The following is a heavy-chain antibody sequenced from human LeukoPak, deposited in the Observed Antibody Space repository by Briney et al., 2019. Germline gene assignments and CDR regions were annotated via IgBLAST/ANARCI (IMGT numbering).Heavy chain of an antibody. Sequence: SETLSLTCTVSGGSTNSYYWSWIRQPPGKGLECIGNINHSGTTNYNPSLKSRVTISVDTSKNQFSLRLTSVTAADTAVYYCARASGGYDPFDQWGTGTLVTVSS. CDR1: GGSTNSYY. D-gene: IGHD5-12*01. CDR2: INHSGTT. V-gene: IGHV4-59*01. J-gene: IGHJ4*02. CDR3: ARASGGYDPFDQ.